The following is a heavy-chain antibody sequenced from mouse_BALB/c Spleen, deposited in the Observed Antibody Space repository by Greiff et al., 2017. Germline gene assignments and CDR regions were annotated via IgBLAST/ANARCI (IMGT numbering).Heavy chain of an antibody. D-gene: IGHD2-12*01. CDR2: ISSGSSTI. Sequence: DVHLVESGGGLVQPGGSRKLSCAASGFTFSSFGMHWVRQAPEKGLEWVAYISSGSSTIYYADTVKGRFTISRDNPKNTLFLQMTSLRSEDTAMYYCASLTPGGFAYWGQGTLVTVSA. V-gene: IGHV5-17*02. J-gene: IGHJ3*01. CDR1: GFTFSSFG. CDR3: ASLTPGGFAY.